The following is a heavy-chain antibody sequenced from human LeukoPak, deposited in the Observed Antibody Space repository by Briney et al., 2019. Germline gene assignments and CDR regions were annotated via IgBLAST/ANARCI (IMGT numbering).Heavy chain of an antibody. D-gene: IGHD6-19*01. V-gene: IGHV3-21*01. J-gene: IGHJ4*02. CDR1: GFTFSSYS. Sequence: PGGSLRLSCAASGFTFSSYSMNWVRQAPGKGLEWVSSISSSSSYIYYADSVKGRFTISRDNAKNSLYLQMNSLRAEDTAVYYCARAVVRSSGWYPPEYSTEYYFDYWGQGTLVTVSS. CDR2: ISSSSSYI. CDR3: ARAVVRSSGWYPPEYSTEYYFDY.